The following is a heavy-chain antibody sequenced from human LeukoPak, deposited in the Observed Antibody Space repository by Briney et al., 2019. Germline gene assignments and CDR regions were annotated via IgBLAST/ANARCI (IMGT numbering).Heavy chain of an antibody. CDR2: ISTYDDNI. J-gene: IGHJ5*02. Sequence: GASVKVSCKASGYTFTTYGLSWVRQAPGQGLEWLGWISTYDDNIKYAQSLQGRLTLTIDTSTSTAYMELRSLTSDDTAVYYCARAPHYYGSGSYLNWFDPWGQGTLVTVSS. D-gene: IGHD3-10*01. CDR1: GYTFTTYG. V-gene: IGHV1-18*01. CDR3: ARAPHYYGSGSYLNWFDP.